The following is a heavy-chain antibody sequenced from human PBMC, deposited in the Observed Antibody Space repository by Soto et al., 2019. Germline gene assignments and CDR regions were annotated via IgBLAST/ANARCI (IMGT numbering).Heavy chain of an antibody. Sequence: GGSLRLSCAASGFTFSSYSMNWVRQAPGKGLEWVSYISSSSSTIYYADSVKGRFTISRDNAKNSLYLQMNSLRDEDTAVYYCARELVVPANAYYYYGMDVWGQGTTVTVSS. D-gene: IGHD2-2*01. CDR1: GFTFSSYS. V-gene: IGHV3-48*02. CDR2: ISSSSSTI. J-gene: IGHJ6*02. CDR3: ARELVVPANAYYYYGMDV.